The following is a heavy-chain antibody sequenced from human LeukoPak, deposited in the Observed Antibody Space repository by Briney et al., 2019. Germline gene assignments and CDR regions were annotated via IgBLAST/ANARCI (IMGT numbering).Heavy chain of an antibody. D-gene: IGHD5-12*01. CDR3: ASSQWLASYYYYGMDV. V-gene: IGHV4-4*07. Sequence: SETLSLTCTVSGGSISSYYWSWIRQPAGKGLEWIERIYTSGSTNYNPSLKSRVTMSVDTSKNQFSLKLSSVTAADTAVYYCASSQWLASYYYYGMDVWGQGTTVTVSS. CDR1: GGSISSYY. J-gene: IGHJ6*02. CDR2: IYTSGST.